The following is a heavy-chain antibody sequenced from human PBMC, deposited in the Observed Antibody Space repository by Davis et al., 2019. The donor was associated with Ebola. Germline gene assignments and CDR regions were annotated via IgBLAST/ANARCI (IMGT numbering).Heavy chain of an antibody. J-gene: IGHJ4*02. CDR1: GFTFSSYA. Sequence: GESLKISCAASGFTFSSYAMSWVRQAPGKGLEWVSAISGSGGSTYYADSVKGRFTMSRDNSKNMLYLEMNSLRAEDTAIYYCAREMREFRGDIDHWGQGTLVTVSS. D-gene: IGHD3-10*01. CDR2: ISGSGGST. CDR3: AREMREFRGDIDH. V-gene: IGHV3-23*01.